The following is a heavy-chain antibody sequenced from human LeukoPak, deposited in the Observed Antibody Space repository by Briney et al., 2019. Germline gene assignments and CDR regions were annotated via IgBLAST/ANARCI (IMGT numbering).Heavy chain of an antibody. V-gene: IGHV1-69*13. CDR1: GGTFSSYA. D-gene: IGHD3-22*01. CDR3: ARVSYYYDSSGYYGY. Sequence: ASLKVACKASGGTFSSYAISWVRQAPGQGLKWMGGIIPIFGTANYAQKFQGRVTITADESTSTAYMELSSLRSEDTAVYYCARVSYYYDSSGYYGYWGQGTLVTVSS. J-gene: IGHJ4*02. CDR2: IIPIFGTA.